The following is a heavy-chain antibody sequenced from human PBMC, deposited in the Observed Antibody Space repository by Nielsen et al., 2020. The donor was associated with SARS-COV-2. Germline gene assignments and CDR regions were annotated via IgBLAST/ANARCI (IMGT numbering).Heavy chain of an antibody. Sequence: GESLKISCAASGFTFSSYGMHWVRQAPGKGLEWVAVISYDGSNKYYADSVKGRFTISRDNSKNTLYLQMNSLRAEDTAVYYCAKGSGYDWGYFDYWGQGTLVTVSS. V-gene: IGHV3-30*18. CDR2: ISYDGSNK. CDR3: AKGSGYDWGYFDY. CDR1: GFTFSSYG. D-gene: IGHD5-12*01. J-gene: IGHJ4*02.